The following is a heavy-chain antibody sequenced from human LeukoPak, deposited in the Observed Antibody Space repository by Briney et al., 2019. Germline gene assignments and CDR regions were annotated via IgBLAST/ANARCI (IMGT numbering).Heavy chain of an antibody. J-gene: IGHJ3*02. V-gene: IGHV4-39*01. D-gene: IGHD6-13*01. CDR2: IYYSGST. Sequence: SETLSLTCTVSGGSISGNGYYWGWIRQPPGKGLEWIGSIYYSGSTYYNPSLKSRVTISVDTSKNQFSLKLSSVTAADTAVYYCAGGYSSSWSDAFDIWGQGTMVTVSS. CDR3: AGGYSSSWSDAFDI. CDR1: GGSISGNGYY.